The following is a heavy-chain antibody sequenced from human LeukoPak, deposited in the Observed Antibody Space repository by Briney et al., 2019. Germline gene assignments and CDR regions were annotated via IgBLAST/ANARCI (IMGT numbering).Heavy chain of an antibody. D-gene: IGHD3-22*01. V-gene: IGHV1-2*02. CDR3: ARWSSGTVNFDY. CDR1: GYAFTGYY. J-gene: IGHJ4*02. Sequence: ASVKVSCKASGYAFTGYYMHWVRQAPGQGLEWMGWINPNSGGTNYAQKFQGRVTMTRDTSISTAYMELSRQRSDDTAVYYCARWSSGTVNFDYWGQGTLVTVSS. CDR2: INPNSGGT.